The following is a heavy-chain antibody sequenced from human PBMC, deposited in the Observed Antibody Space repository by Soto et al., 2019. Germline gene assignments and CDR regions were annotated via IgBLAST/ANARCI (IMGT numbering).Heavy chain of an antibody. CDR1: GYTFTSYD. Sequence: QVQLVQSGAEVQKPGASVKVSCKASGYTFTSYDINWVRQATGQGPEWMGWMNPNSGNTGYAQKFQGRVTMTRNTSISTAYMELSSLRSEDTAVYYCARVPFAYSSSSSTWFDPWGQGTLVTVSS. D-gene: IGHD6-6*01. CDR2: MNPNSGNT. J-gene: IGHJ5*02. V-gene: IGHV1-8*01. CDR3: ARVPFAYSSSSSTWFDP.